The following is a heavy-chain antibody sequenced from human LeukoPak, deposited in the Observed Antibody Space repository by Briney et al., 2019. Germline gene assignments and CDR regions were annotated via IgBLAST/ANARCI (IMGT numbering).Heavy chain of an antibody. CDR1: GFTFRSYA. V-gene: IGHV3-30-3*01. CDR2: ISYDGSNK. Sequence: GGSLRLSCAASGFTFRSYAMHWVRQAPGKGLEWVAVISYDGSNKYYADSVKGRFTISRDNSKNTLYLQMNSLRAEDTAVYYCARDRGRDGYNYPFDYWGQGTLVTVSS. CDR3: ARDRGRDGYNYPFDY. D-gene: IGHD5-24*01. J-gene: IGHJ4*02.